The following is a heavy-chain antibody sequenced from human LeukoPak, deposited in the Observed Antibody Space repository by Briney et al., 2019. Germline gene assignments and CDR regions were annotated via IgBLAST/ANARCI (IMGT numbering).Heavy chain of an antibody. Sequence: PGGSLRLSCAASGFTFSSYSMNWVRQAPGKGLEWVALIRSDGTKTYSADSVEGRFTISRDNSKNTLYLQMNSLGADDTAVYYCAKRYCATASCRSGMDVWGQGTTVTVSS. CDR1: GFTFSSYS. V-gene: IGHV3-30*02. J-gene: IGHJ6*02. CDR3: AKRYCATASCRSGMDV. CDR2: IRSDGTKT. D-gene: IGHD2-2*01.